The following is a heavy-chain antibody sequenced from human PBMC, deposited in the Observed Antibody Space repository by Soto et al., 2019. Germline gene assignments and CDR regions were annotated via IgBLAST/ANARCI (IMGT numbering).Heavy chain of an antibody. D-gene: IGHD3-16*01. Sequence: PSETLSLTCAVSGYSINNGYYWGWIRQSPGTGLEWIGSIYHSGSTYYNPSLKSRVTISLDTSKNQFSLKLSSVTAADTAVYYWARALFDLLIMLGGVTLFAPWGRGPLVTVPS. J-gene: IGHJ5*02. CDR2: IYHSGST. CDR1: GYSINNGYY. V-gene: IGHV4-38-2*01. CDR3: ARALFDLLIMLGGVTLFAP.